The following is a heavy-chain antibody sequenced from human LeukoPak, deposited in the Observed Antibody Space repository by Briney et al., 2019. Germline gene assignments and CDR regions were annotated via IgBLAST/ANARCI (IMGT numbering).Heavy chain of an antibody. CDR2: ISYDGSNK. J-gene: IGHJ3*02. V-gene: IGHV3-30*18. D-gene: IGHD3-22*01. CDR1: GFTFSSYG. Sequence: QPGGSLRLSCAASGFTFSSYGMHWVRQAPGKGLEWVAVISYDGSNKYYADSVKGRFTISRVNSKNTLYLQMNSLRAEDTAVYYCAKDSAYDSSGVGAFDIWGQGTMVTVSS. CDR3: AKDSAYDSSGVGAFDI.